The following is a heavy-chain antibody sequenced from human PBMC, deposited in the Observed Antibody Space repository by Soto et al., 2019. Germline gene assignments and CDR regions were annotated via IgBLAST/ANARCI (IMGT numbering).Heavy chain of an antibody. Sequence: GESLTISCKGSGYTFTKYWIGWLRQMPGKGPEWMGIIYPGDSDTKYNPSFQGQVTISADKSITTTYLQWSSLKASDTAVYSCATWHLQEHAYDIWGQGTMVTVSS. V-gene: IGHV5-51*01. J-gene: IGHJ3*02. CDR1: GYTFTKYW. D-gene: IGHD1-1*01. CDR2: IYPGDSDT. CDR3: ATWHLQEHAYDI.